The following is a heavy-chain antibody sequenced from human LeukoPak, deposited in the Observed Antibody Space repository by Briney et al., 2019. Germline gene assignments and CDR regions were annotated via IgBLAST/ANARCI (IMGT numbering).Heavy chain of an antibody. Sequence: GASVKVSCKASAFTFTGYYIHWVRQAPGQGLEWMGWIDPNSGGTNYAQQFQGRVTLSRDTSINTAYMELSRLRSDDTAVYYCARDRRRDLVFDYWGQGTLVTVSS. CDR2: IDPNSGGT. V-gene: IGHV1-2*02. J-gene: IGHJ4*02. CDR1: AFTFTGYY. CDR3: ARDRRRDLVFDY.